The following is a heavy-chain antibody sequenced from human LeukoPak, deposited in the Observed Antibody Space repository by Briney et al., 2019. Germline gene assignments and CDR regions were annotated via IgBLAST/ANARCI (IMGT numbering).Heavy chain of an antibody. Sequence: PGASLRLFCAASGFTFSKNGMSWVRQAPGKGLEWVSTISGSGGSTYYADSVKGRFTISRDNSKNTLYLQMNSLRAEDTAVYYCAKDRASVVTLIFDYWGQGTLVTVSS. CDR2: ISGSGGST. D-gene: IGHD4-23*01. V-gene: IGHV3-23*01. J-gene: IGHJ4*02. CDR1: GFTFSKNG. CDR3: AKDRASVVTLIFDY.